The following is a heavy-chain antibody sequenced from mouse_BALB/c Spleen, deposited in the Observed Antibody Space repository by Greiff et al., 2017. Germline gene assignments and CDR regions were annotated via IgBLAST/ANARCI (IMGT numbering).Heavy chain of an antibody. CDR1: GYAFSSYW. V-gene: IGHV1-80*01. CDR3: ADYDYDRYAMDY. CDR2: IYPGDGDT. J-gene: IGHJ4*01. Sequence: VQLQESGAELVRPGSSVTISCKASGYAFSSYWMNWVKQRPGQGLEWIGQIYPGDGDTYYNGKFTGKATLTADKSSSTAYMQLSSRTAEDSAVYFCADYDYDRYAMDYWGQGTSVTVSA. D-gene: IGHD2-4*01.